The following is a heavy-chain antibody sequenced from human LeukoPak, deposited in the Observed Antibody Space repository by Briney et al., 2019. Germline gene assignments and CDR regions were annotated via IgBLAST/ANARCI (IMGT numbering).Heavy chain of an antibody. Sequence: ASVKVSCKASGYTLTSYYMHWVRQAPGQGLEWMGIINPSGGSTSYAQKFQGRVTMTRDTSTSTVYMELSSLRSEDTAVYYCARDRTRLLWFGELFDYWGQGTLVTVSS. CDR2: INPSGGST. V-gene: IGHV1-46*01. CDR3: ARDRTRLLWFGELFDY. CDR1: GYTLTSYY. D-gene: IGHD3-10*01. J-gene: IGHJ4*02.